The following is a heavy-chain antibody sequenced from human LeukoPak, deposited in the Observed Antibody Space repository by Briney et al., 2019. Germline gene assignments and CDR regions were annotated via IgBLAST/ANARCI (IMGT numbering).Heavy chain of an antibody. CDR1: GGSISTYY. V-gene: IGHV4-59*08. J-gene: IGHJ6*02. D-gene: IGHD3-10*01. Sequence: SETLSLTCTVSGGSISTYYWGWIRQPPGKGLEWIGYIYYSGSTNYNPSLKSRVTISVDTSKNQFSLKLSSVTAADTAVYYCARSYYYGSGSPYYGMDVWGQGTTVTVSS. CDR2: IYYSGST. CDR3: ARSYYYGSGSPYYGMDV.